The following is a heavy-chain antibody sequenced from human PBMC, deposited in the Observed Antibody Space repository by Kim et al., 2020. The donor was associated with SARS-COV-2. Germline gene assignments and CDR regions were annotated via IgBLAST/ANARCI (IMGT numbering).Heavy chain of an antibody. J-gene: IGHJ5*02. CDR3: ARRGRIAAAGGGWFDP. CDR2: IYYSGST. D-gene: IGHD6-13*01. Sequence: SETLSLTCTVSGGSISSSSYYWGWIRQPPGKGLEWIGSIYYSGSTYYNPSLKSRVTISVDTSKNQFSLKLSSVTAADTAVYYCARRGRIAAAGGGWFDPWGQGTLVTVSS. CDR1: GGSISSSSYY. V-gene: IGHV4-39*01.